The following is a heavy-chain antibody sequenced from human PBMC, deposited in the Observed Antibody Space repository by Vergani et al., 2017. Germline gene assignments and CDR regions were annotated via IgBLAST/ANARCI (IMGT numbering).Heavy chain of an antibody. V-gene: IGHV4-39*07. J-gene: IGHJ4*02. CDR2: INHSGST. CDR1: GDSIISRSYY. D-gene: IGHD3-22*01. Sequence: QMQLQESGPGLVKASETLSLTCTVSGDSIISRSYYWSWIRQPPGKGLEWIGEINHSGSTNYNPSLKSRVTISVDTSKNQFSLKLSSVTAADTAVYYCARGFTYYDSSGYYCHFDYWGQGTLVTVSS. CDR3: ARGFTYYDSSGYYCHFDY.